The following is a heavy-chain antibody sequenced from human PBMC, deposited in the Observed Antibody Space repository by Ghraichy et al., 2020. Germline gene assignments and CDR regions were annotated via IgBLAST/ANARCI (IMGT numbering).Heavy chain of an antibody. Sequence: GGSLRLSCAASGFTFSSYGMHWVRQAPGKGLEWVAFIRYDGSNKYYADSVKGRFTISRDNSKNTLYLQMNSLRAEDTAVYYCATTPITGTTGVGAFDIWGQGTMVTVSS. V-gene: IGHV3-30*02. CDR1: GFTFSSYG. D-gene: IGHD1-7*01. CDR3: ATTPITGTTGVGAFDI. CDR2: IRYDGSNK. J-gene: IGHJ3*02.